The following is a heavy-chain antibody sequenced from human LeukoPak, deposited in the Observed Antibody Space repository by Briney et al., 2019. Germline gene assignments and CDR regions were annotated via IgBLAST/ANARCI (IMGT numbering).Heavy chain of an antibody. D-gene: IGHD5-12*01. CDR1: GFTFSSYA. CDR2: ISYDGGNK. J-gene: IGHJ4*02. V-gene: IGHV3-30-3*01. CDR3: ARDRVSGFLDY. Sequence: PGGSLRLSCAASGFTFSSYAMHWVRQAPGKGLEWVAVISYDGGNKYYADSVKGRFTISRDNSKNTLYLQMNSLRAEDTAVYYCARDRVSGFLDYWGQGTLVTVSS.